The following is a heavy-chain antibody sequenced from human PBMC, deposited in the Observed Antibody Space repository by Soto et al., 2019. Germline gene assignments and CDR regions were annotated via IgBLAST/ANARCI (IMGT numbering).Heavy chain of an antibody. CDR3: ARDVEFWGPRDCSGGSCYQFSWFDP. CDR2: ISSSGSTI. D-gene: IGHD2-15*01. Sequence: GGSLRLSCAASGFTFSDYYMSWIRQAPGKGLEWVSYISSSGSTIYYADSVKGRFTISRDNAKNSLYLQMNSLRAEETAVYYCARDVEFWGPRDCSGGSCYQFSWFDPWGQGTLVTVSS. CDR1: GFTFSDYY. V-gene: IGHV3-11*01. J-gene: IGHJ5*02.